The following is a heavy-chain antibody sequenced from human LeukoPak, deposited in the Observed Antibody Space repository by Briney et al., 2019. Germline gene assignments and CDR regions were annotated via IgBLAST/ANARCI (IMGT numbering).Heavy chain of an antibody. CDR3: ARVTRNSGVFDV. D-gene: IGHD1-14*01. Sequence: QSGGSLRLSCAASGFTFSSYAMSWVRQAPGKGLEWVSAISGSGGSTYYADSVKGRFTISRDNSKNTLYLQMNSLRVEDTAVYYCARVTRNSGVFDVWGQGTMVTVSS. V-gene: IGHV3-23*01. CDR1: GFTFSSYA. CDR2: ISGSGGST. J-gene: IGHJ3*01.